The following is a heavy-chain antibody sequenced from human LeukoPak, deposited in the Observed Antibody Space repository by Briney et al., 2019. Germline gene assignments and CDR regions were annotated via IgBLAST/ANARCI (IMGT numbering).Heavy chain of an antibody. D-gene: IGHD3-22*01. CDR2: INHSGST. CDR1: GGSFSGYY. J-gene: IGHJ4*02. CDR3: ARGKSRWTMIVVVPSYYFDY. V-gene: IGHV4-34*01. Sequence: SETLSLTCAVYGGSFSGYYWSWIRQPPGKGVEWIGEINHSGSTNYNPSLKSRVTISVDTSKNQFSLKLSSVTAADTAVYYCARGKSRWTMIVVVPSYYFDYWGQGTLVTVSS.